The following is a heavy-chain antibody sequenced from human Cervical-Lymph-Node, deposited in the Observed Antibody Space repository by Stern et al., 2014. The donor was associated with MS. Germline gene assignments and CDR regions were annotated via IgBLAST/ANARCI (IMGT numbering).Heavy chain of an antibody. CDR3: ASPLTATSVPFGYYGMDV. J-gene: IGHJ6*02. V-gene: IGHV1-69*01. Sequence: QVQLGQSGAEVKKPGSSVKVSCKASGGTFSNYATSWVRQAPGQGLEWMGGIVPLFGKPNHAQKFPGRVTITADESPSTAYMDLSSLRSEDTAVYYCASPLTATSVPFGYYGMDVWGQGTTVTVS. CDR2: IVPLFGKP. D-gene: IGHD4-17*01. CDR1: GGTFSNYA.